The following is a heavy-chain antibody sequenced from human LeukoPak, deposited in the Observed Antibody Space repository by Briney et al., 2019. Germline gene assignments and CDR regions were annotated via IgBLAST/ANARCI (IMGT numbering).Heavy chain of an antibody. V-gene: IGHV3-48*03. CDR2: ISSSGSTI. J-gene: IGHJ6*04. Sequence: GGSLRLSCAASGFTFSSYEMNWVRQAPGKGLEWVSYISSSGSTIYYADSVKGRFTISRDNAKNSLYLQMNSLRAEDTAVYYCARSDHSSGWYGDVWGKGTTVTVSS. CDR3: ARSDHSSGWYGDV. D-gene: IGHD6-19*01. CDR1: GFTFSSYE.